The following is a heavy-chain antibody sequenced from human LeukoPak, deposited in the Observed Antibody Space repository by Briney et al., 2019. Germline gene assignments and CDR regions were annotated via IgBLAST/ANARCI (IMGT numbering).Heavy chain of an antibody. J-gene: IGHJ4*02. D-gene: IGHD1-26*01. CDR2: IYSSGST. Sequence: ETLSLTCTVSGDSISSSTHYWGWIRQPPGKALDWIRAIYSSGSTYYNPSLKTRVTISVDTSKNQFSLRLSSVTAADTAVYYCGLLSKVDYWGQGTLVTVSS. V-gene: IGHV4-39*07. CDR3: GLLSKVDY. CDR1: GDSISSSTHY.